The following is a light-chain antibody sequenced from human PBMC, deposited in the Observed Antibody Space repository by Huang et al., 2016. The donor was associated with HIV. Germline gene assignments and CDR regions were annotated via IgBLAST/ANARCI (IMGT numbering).Light chain of an antibody. CDR3: QQYNDWPLT. CDR1: QSVNSN. CDR2: GAS. V-gene: IGKV3-15*01. J-gene: IGKJ4*01. Sequence: ETLMTQSPATLSVSPGERATRSCRASQSVNSNLAWYQQKPGQAPRLLIFGASTRATGIPARFSGSESGTEFTLTISSLHSEDFAVYYCQQYNDWPLTFGGGTKVEIK.